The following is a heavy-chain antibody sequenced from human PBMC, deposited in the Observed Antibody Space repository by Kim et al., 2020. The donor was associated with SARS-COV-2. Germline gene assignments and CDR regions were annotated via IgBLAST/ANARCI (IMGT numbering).Heavy chain of an antibody. CDR3: ASETRD. CDR2: IDRTSRYI. CDR1: EFTFSSYS. Sequence: GGSLRLSCAASEFTFSSYSMNWVRQAPGKGLEWVSSIDRTSRYIYYADSVKGRFNISRDNTKNSLYLQMNSLRAEDTAFYYCASETRDWGQGTLVTVSS. V-gene: IGHV3-21*01. J-gene: IGHJ4*02.